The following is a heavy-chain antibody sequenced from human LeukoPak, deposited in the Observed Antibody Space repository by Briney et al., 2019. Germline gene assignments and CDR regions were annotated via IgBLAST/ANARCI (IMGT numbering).Heavy chain of an antibody. CDR3: ARDCEFCDLLFYMNV. Sequence: TSETLSLTCTVSGGSISSTGYYWTWIRQPAGKGLEWIGHIDNSGSTNCNPSLKSRVTISVDTSKNQFSLNLTSVTAADTAVYYCARDCEFCDLLFYMNVWGKGTTVTVSS. CDR1: GGSISSTGYY. V-gene: IGHV4-61*09. J-gene: IGHJ6*03. D-gene: IGHD3-16*01. CDR2: IDNSGST.